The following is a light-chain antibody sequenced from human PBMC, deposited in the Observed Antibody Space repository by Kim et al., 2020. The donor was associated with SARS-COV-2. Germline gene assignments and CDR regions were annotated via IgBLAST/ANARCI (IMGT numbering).Light chain of an antibody. CDR1: QTVDRH. Sequence: DIQMTQSQSSLSASVGDRVTITCRASQTVDRHLSWYQQKPGKAPSLLLYKTSTLQNGVPSRFSGSGSGRDYILTIRDLQPDDFATYFCQQSFSTPQTFGQGTKVDIK. V-gene: IGKV1-39*01. CDR3: QQSFSTPQT. CDR2: KTS. J-gene: IGKJ1*01.